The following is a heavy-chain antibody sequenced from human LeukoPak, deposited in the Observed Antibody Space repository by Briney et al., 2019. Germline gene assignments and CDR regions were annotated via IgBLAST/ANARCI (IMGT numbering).Heavy chain of an antibody. CDR3: XRGXASGTYYXDX. CDR2: ISGSGGNT. D-gene: IGHD3-10*01. Sequence: GGSLRLSCAASGFTFSDYAMSWVRQAPGKGLEWVSAISGSGGNTYYADSVRGRFTISRDKSKNTLFPQMNSLRAEDTAVYYCXRGXASGTYYXDXWGQGTXXXVSS. CDR1: GFTFSDYA. J-gene: IGHJ4*02. V-gene: IGHV3-23*01.